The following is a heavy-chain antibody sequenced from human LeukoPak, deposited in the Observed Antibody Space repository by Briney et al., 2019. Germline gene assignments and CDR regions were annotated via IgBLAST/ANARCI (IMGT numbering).Heavy chain of an antibody. CDR3: ARAPNWNYPFDY. V-gene: IGHV4-61*02. Sequence: SQTLSLTCTVSGGSISSGSYYWSWIRQPAGKGLEWIGRIYTSGSTNYNPSLKSRVTISVDTSKNQFSLKLSSVTAADTAVYYCARAPNWNYPFDYWGQGTLVTVSS. CDR1: GGSISSGSYY. CDR2: IYTSGST. J-gene: IGHJ4*02. D-gene: IGHD1-7*01.